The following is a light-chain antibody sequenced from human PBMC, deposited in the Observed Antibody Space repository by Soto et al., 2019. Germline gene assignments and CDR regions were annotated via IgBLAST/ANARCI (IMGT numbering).Light chain of an antibody. CDR3: QQYGSSPLLT. CDR2: GAS. V-gene: IGKV3-20*01. CDR1: QSVSSSY. J-gene: IGKJ2*01. Sequence: EIVLTQSPGTLSLSPGERSTLSCRASQSVSSSYLAWYQQKPGQAPRLLIYGASSRATGIPDRFSGSGSGTDLTLTISRLEPDDFAVYECQQYGSSPLLTFGHWTKLEIK.